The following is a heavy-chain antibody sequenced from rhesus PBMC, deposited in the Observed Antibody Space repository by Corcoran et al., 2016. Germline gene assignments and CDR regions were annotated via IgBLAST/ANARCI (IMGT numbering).Heavy chain of an antibody. V-gene: IGHV4-173*01. CDR1: GGSVSSNY. CDR3: ATLVGVPGSLDV. CDR2: ISGSGGGA. Sequence: QVQLQESGPGLVKPSETLSLTCAVSGGSVSSNYWSWIRPSPGTGLEWIGRISGSGGGADYNPARKRRVTLSTETAKNQFSLRLTSVTAADTALYFCATLVGVPGSLDVWGRGVLVTVSS. J-gene: IGHJ5-2*02. D-gene: IGHD2-39*01.